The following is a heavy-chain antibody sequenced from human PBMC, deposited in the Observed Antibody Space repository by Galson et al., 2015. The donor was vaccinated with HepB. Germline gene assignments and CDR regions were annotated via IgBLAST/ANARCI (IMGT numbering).Heavy chain of an antibody. CDR3: VKSQEMTTVQPFDY. J-gene: IGHJ4*02. V-gene: IGHV3-23*01. D-gene: IGHD5-24*01. CDR1: GFTFNNYA. CDR2: VSASGDNT. Sequence: SLRLSCAASGFTFNNYAMSWVRQAPGKGLEWVSSVSASGDNTYYAGSVKGRFTISRDSYKNTLYLQMNSLSAEDTAIYYCVKSQEMTTVQPFDYWGRGTLVTVSS.